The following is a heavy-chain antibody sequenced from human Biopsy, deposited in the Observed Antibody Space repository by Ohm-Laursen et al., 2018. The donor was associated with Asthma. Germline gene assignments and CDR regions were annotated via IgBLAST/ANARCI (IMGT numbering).Heavy chain of an antibody. J-gene: IGHJ6*02. CDR2: ISVYNGNT. CDR1: GYTFNSAG. D-gene: IGHD3-10*01. CDR3: ARAVDYSHYYGIDV. V-gene: IGHV1-18*01. Sequence: GDSVKVSCKTSGYTFNSAGITWARQAPGQGLEWMGWISVYNGNTKVAQKLQDRVTMITDTSTSTAYMELRSLRSDDTAVYFCARAVDYSHYYGIDVWGQGTTVTVS.